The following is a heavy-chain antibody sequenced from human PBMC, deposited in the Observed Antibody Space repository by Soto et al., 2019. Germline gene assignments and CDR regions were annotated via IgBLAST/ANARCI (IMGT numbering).Heavy chain of an antibody. CDR1: GYTFTGYY. D-gene: IGHD3-9*01. CDR2: INPNSGGT. V-gene: IGHV1-2*02. J-gene: IGHJ6*02. Sequence: ASVKVSCKASGYTFTGYYMHWVRQAPGQGLEWMGWINPNSGGTNYAQKFQGRVTMTRDTSISTAYMELSRLRSDDTAVYYCARDPPDWFVSSGGYYGMDGWGQGTTVTSP. CDR3: ARDPPDWFVSSGGYYGMDG.